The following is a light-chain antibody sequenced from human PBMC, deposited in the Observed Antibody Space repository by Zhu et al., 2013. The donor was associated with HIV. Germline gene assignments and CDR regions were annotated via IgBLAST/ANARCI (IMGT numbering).Light chain of an antibody. J-gene: IGLJ2*01. CDR1: SSNIGAGYD. V-gene: IGLV1-40*01. Sequence: QSVLTQPPSVSGAPGQTVTISCTGSSSNIGAGYDVHWYKQLPGAAPRLVIYDNKNRPSGVPDRFSGSKSGTSASLTVSGLQAEDEAHYYCSSYEGSNNFVFGGGTRLTVL. CDR2: DNK. CDR3: SSYEGSNNFV.